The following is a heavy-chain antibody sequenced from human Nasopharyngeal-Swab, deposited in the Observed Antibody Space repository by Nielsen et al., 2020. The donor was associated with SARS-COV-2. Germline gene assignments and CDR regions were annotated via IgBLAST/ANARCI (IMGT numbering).Heavy chain of an antibody. J-gene: IGHJ3*02. D-gene: IGHD6-13*01. V-gene: IGHV3-53*04. CDR3: ASSGIAAADI. CDR1: GFTVSSNY. CDR2: IYSGGST. Sequence: GESLKISYAASGFTVSSNYMSWVRQAPGKGLEWVSVIYSGGSTYYADSVKGRFTISRHNSKNTLYLQMNSLRAEDTAVYYCASSGIAAADIWGQGTMVTVSS.